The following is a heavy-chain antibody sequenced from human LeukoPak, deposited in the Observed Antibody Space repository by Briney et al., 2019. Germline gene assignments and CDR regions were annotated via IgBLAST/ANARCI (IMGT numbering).Heavy chain of an antibody. J-gene: IGHJ4*02. V-gene: IGHV1-2*02. CDR2: INPNSGGT. CDR3: ARELNYDSSGYYFDY. Sequence: ASVKVSCKASGYTFTVYFMHWVRQAPGQGLEWMGWINPNSGGTNYAQRFQGRVTMTRDTSISTAYMELSRLRSDDTAVYYCARELNYDSSGYYFDYWGQGTLVTVSS. CDR1: GYTFTVYF. D-gene: IGHD3-22*01.